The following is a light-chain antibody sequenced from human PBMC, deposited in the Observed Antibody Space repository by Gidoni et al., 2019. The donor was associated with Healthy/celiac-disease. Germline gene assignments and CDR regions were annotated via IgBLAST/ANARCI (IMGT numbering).Light chain of an antibody. V-gene: IGLV2-14*01. CDR3: SSYTSSSTLVV. Sequence: QSALTPPASVSGSPGQSITISCTGNSSDVGGYNYVTWYQQHPGKAPKLMIYEVSNRPSGVSNRFSGSKSGNTASLIISGLQAEDEADYYCSSYTSSSTLVVFGGGTKLTVL. J-gene: IGLJ2*01. CDR2: EVS. CDR1: SSDVGGYNY.